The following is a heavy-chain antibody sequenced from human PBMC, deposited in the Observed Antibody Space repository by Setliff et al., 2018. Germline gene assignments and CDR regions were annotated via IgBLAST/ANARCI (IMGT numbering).Heavy chain of an antibody. CDR1: GFTFSAYG. CDR3: AKRGHYSSSDGLSFDF. CDR2: VYNGNDET. V-gene: IGHV3-23*01. D-gene: IGHD6-6*01. Sequence: GGSLRLSCVASGFTFSAYGMSWVRQAPGKGLEWVSSVYNGNDETKYADSVKGRFTISRDRSKNTVYLQMNRLKAEDTAVYYCAKRGHYSSSDGLSFDFWGQGTQVTVSS. J-gene: IGHJ4*02.